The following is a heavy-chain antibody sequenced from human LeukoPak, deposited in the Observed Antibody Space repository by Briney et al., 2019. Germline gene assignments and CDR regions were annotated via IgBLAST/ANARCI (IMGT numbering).Heavy chain of an antibody. J-gene: IGHJ4*02. D-gene: IGHD6-19*01. CDR2: ISYDGSTI. CDR3: ARRISGGWPDY. Sequence: QSGGSLRLSCAASGFTFSSYGIHWVRQAPGKGLEWVAVISYDGSTIYYADSVKGRFTISRDNSKNTLYLQMNSLRAEDTAVYYCARRISGGWPDYWGQGTLVTVSS. CDR1: GFTFSSYG. V-gene: IGHV3-30*03.